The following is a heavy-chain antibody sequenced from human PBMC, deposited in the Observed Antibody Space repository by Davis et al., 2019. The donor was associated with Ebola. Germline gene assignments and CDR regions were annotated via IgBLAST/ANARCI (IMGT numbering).Heavy chain of an antibody. J-gene: IGHJ6*02. CDR2: ISSSSSYT. Sequence: GESLKISCAASGFTVSSNYMSWVRQAPGKGLEWVSYISSSSSYTNYADSVKGRFTISRDNAKNSLYLQMNSLRAEDTAVYYCARVGAAWPSYYGMDVWGQGTTVTVSS. CDR1: GFTVSSNY. D-gene: IGHD3-10*01. V-gene: IGHV3-11*06. CDR3: ARVGAAWPSYYGMDV.